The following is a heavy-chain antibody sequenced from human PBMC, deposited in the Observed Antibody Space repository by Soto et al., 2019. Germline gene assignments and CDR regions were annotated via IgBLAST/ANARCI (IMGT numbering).Heavy chain of an antibody. V-gene: IGHV1-18*01. J-gene: IGHJ6*02. Sequence: ASVKVSCKTSGYTFTTYGISWVRQAPGQGLEPMGWISAYNGNTNYAQKLQGRVTMTTDTSTSTAYMELRSLRSDDTAVYYCASTGGIAVAGPHYYYYGMDVWGQGTTVTVSS. CDR1: GYTFTTYG. CDR2: ISAYNGNT. CDR3: ASTGGIAVAGPHYYYYGMDV. D-gene: IGHD6-19*01.